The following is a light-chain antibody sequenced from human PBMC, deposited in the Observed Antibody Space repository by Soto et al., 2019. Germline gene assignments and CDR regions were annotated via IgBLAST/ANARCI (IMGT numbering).Light chain of an antibody. CDR1: SSNIGRNT. J-gene: IGLJ1*01. V-gene: IGLV1-44*01. Sequence: QSVLTQPPSASGTPGQRITISCSGSSSNIGRNTVSWYQQVPITAPKLLIYNNNPRPSGVPDRFSGSKSGTSASLAISGLQAEDAADYYCAASDDSLNGYVFGTGTKLTVL. CDR2: NNN. CDR3: AASDDSLNGYV.